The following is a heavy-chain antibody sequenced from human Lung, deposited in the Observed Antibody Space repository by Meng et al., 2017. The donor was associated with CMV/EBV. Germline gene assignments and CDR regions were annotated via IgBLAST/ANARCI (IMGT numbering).Heavy chain of an antibody. CDR2: IYYSGST. J-gene: IGHJ4*02. V-gene: IGHV4-39*07. Sequence: QLQLQESGPGLVKPSATRSLPCTVSGGPISSSSYYWGWVRQPPGKGLEWIGSIYYSGSTYYNPSLKSRVTISVDTSKNQFSLKLSSVTAADTAVYYCAREGHHYQGDYWGQGTLVTVSS. CDR1: GGPISSSSYY. D-gene: IGHD2-2*01. CDR3: AREGHHYQGDY.